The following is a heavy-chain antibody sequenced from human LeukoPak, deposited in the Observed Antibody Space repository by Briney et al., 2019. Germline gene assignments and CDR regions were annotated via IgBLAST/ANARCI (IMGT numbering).Heavy chain of an antibody. V-gene: IGHV1-8*03. CDR3: TRVGYTYYFDY. CDR2: MNPNSGNT. J-gene: IGHJ4*02. D-gene: IGHD3-16*02. CDR1: GYTFTSYG. Sequence: GASVKVSCKASGYTFTSYGISWVRQATGQGLEWMGWMNPNSGNTGYAQKFQGRVTITADKSTSTAYMELSSLRSEDTAVYYCTRVGYTYYFDYWGQGTLVTVSS.